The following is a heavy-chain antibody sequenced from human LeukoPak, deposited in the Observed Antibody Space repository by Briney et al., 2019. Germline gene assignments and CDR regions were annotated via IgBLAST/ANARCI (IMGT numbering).Heavy chain of an antibody. CDR2: MNPNSGNT. CDR3: ARGFDSSSWYPYYSYYMDV. V-gene: IGHV1-8*03. Sequence: ASVEVSCKASGYTFTSYDINWVRQATGQGLEWMGWMNPNSGNTGYAQKFQGRVTITRNTSISTAYMELSSLRSEDTAVYYCARGFDSSSWYPYYSYYMDVWGKGTTVTVSS. D-gene: IGHD6-13*01. CDR1: GYTFTSYD. J-gene: IGHJ6*03.